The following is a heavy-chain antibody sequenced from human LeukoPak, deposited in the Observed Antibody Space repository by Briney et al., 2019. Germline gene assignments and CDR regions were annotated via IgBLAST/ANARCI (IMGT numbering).Heavy chain of an antibody. D-gene: IGHD6-6*01. CDR1: GYTFTGYY. Sequence: ASVKVSCKASGYTFTGYYMHWVRQAPGQGLEWMGWINPNSGGTNYAQKFQGRVTMTRDTSISTAYMELSRLRSDDTAVYYCARVRYEYSSLFSYFDYWGQGTLVTVSS. CDR3: ARVRYEYSSLFSYFDY. CDR2: INPNSGGT. V-gene: IGHV1-2*02. J-gene: IGHJ4*02.